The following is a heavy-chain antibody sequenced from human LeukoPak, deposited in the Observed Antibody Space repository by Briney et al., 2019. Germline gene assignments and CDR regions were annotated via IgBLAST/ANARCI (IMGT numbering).Heavy chain of an antibody. J-gene: IGHJ6*03. CDR2: IWHDGSVE. Sequence: PGGXXXXSCTASGFMFSRLGMQWVRQAPGEGLEWVAMIWHDGSVEEYADSVKGRFTISRDNSQNTLYLQMNSLRDDDTAVYYCAKEGDQFRGYLDAWGKGTTVTVSS. CDR1: GFMFSRLG. V-gene: IGHV3-33*06. CDR3: AKEGDQFRGYLDA. D-gene: IGHD3-16*01.